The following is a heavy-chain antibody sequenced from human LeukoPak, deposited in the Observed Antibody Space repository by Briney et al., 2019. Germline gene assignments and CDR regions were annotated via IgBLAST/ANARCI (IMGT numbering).Heavy chain of an antibody. V-gene: IGHV2-5*02. J-gene: IGHJ1*01. CDR1: GFSLSTSGVG. D-gene: IGHD6-13*01. Sequence: SGPALVNPTQTLTLTCTFSGFSLSTSGVGVGWIRQPPGKALEWLALIYWDDDKRYSPSLKSRLTITKDTSKNQVVLTMTNMDPVDTATYYCAHLQRIVAAASAEYFQHWGQGTLVTVSS. CDR2: IYWDDDK. CDR3: AHLQRIVAAASAEYFQH.